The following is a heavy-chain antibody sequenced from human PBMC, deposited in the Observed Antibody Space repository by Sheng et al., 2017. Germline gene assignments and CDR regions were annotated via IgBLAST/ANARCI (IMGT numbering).Heavy chain of an antibody. CDR1: GYTFTGYY. V-gene: IGHV1-69*01. CDR2: INPIFHTT. CDR3: VREGWELGPH. D-gene: IGHD1-26*01. J-gene: IGHJ4*02. Sequence: QVQLVQSGAEVKKPGASVKVSCKASGYTFTGYYMHWVRQAPGQGLEWMGGINPIFHTTDYAQKFQDRVAISADESTNTVHLHLSRLTGEDTAIYYCVREGWELGPHWGQGTLVTVSS.